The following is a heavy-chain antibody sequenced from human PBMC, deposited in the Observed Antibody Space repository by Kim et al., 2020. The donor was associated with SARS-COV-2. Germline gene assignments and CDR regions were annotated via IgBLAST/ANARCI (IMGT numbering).Heavy chain of an antibody. CDR3: ARGGFRGRYSGSYLTHWEDY. CDR1: GGSFSGYY. CDR2: INHSGST. J-gene: IGHJ4*02. V-gene: IGHV4-34*01. D-gene: IGHD1-26*01. Sequence: SETLSLTCAVYGGSFSGYYWSWIRQPPGKGLEWIGEINHSGSTNYNPSLKSRVTISVDTSKNQFSLKLSSVTAADTAVYYCARGGFRGRYSGSYLTHWEDYWGQGTLVTVSS.